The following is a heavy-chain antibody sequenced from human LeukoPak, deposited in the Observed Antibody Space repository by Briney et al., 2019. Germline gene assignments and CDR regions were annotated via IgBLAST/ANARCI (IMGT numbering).Heavy chain of an antibody. CDR3: ASFPLIRDGYNGA. J-gene: IGHJ5*02. D-gene: IGHD5-24*01. CDR2: INPNSGGT. Sequence: GASVKVSCKASGYTFTGYYMHWVRQAPGQGLEWMGWINPNSGGTNYAQKFQGRVTMTRDTSISTAYMELSRLRSDDTAVYYCASFPLIRDGYNGAWGQGTLVTVSS. CDR1: GYTFTGYY. V-gene: IGHV1-2*02.